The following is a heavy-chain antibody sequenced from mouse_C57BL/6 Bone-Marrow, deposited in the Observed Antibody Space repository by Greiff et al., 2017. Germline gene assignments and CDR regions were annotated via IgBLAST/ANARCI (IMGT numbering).Heavy chain of an antibody. V-gene: IGHV1-69*01. D-gene: IGHD1-1*01. CDR2: IDPSDSYT. Sequence: QVQLQQSGAELVMPGASVKLSCKASGYTFTSYWMHWVKQRPGQGLEWIGEIDPSDSYTNYNQKFKGKSTLTVDKSSSTAYMQLSHLTSEDSAVYYCARRTYYYDNSYARDYCDYWGQGTTLTVSS. CDR1: GYTFTSYW. CDR3: ARRTYYYDNSYARDYCDY. J-gene: IGHJ2*01.